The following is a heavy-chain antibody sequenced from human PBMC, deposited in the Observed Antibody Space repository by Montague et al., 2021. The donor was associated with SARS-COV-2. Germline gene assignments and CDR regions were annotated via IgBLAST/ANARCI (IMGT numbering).Heavy chain of an antibody. Sequence: SLRLSCAAPGFTFNGYSMNWVRQAPGKGPEWLSSISSNSGYTYYADSVKGRFSISRDNAMNSLYLQMNSLRVEDTAVYYCARDSVAWIHLSGLAYWGQGILVTVSS. D-gene: IGHD5-18*01. CDR1: GFTFNGYS. J-gene: IGHJ4*02. CDR3: ARDSVAWIHLSGLAY. V-gene: IGHV3-21*01. CDR2: ISSNSGYT.